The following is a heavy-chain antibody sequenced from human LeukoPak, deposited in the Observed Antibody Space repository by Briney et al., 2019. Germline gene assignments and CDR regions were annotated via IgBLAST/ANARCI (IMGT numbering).Heavy chain of an antibody. CDR2: IIPIFGTA. CDR1: GGTFSSYA. V-gene: IGHV1-69*13. Sequence: SEKVSCKASGGTFSSYAISWVRQAPGQGLEWMGGIIPIFGTANYAQKFQGRVTITADESTSTAYMELSSLRSEDTAVYYCARGSIVVVRTPFYYYYYGMDVWGQGTTVTVSS. CDR3: ARGSIVVVRTPFYYYYYGMDV. D-gene: IGHD3-22*01. J-gene: IGHJ6*02.